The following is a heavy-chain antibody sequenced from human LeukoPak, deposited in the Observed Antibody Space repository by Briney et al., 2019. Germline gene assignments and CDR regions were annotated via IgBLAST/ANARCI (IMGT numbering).Heavy chain of an antibody. Sequence: GGSLILSCAASGFTFNSYAMAWVRQAPCKGLEWVSVIGRSGGDIQYVDSVKGRFTISRDNSKSTLYLQMNSLRAEDTAVYYCAKYAPPTTVVTRYFDYWGQGTLVTVSS. J-gene: IGHJ4*02. V-gene: IGHV3-23*01. CDR1: GFTFNSYA. CDR3: AKYAPPTTVVTRYFDY. D-gene: IGHD4-23*01. CDR2: IGRSGGDI.